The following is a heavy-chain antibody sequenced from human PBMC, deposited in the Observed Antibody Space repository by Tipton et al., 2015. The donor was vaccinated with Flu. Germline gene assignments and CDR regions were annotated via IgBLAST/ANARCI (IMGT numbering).Heavy chain of an antibody. CDR1: GGSISSSY. V-gene: IGHV4-59*01. CDR2: IYYSGST. J-gene: IGHJ4*02. D-gene: IGHD2-2*01. CDR3: ARGDCSSTSCLDY. Sequence: LRLSCTVFGGSISSSYWTWIRQPPGKGLEWIGYIYYSGSTNYNPSLKSRVTISVDTSKNQFSLKLSSVTAADTAVYYCARGDCSSTSCLDYWGQGTLVTVSS.